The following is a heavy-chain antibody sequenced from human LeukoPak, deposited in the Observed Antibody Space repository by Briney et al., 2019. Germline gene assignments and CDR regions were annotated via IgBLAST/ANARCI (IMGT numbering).Heavy chain of an antibody. Sequence: ASVSVSFTASGYTFTVDYMHCGRQAPGQGGGGMGGINPNSGGTNYAQKFQVRVPMTRATSISTAYMELSRLRSDDTAVYYCARDYYYDSSGYNEDWFDPWGQGTLVTVSS. CDR2: INPNSGGT. J-gene: IGHJ5*02. V-gene: IGHV1-2*02. CDR1: GYTFTVDY. CDR3: ARDYYYDSSGYNEDWFDP. D-gene: IGHD3-22*01.